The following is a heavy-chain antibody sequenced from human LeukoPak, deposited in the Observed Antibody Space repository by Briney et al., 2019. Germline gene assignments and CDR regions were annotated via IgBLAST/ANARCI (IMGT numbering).Heavy chain of an antibody. V-gene: IGHV3-20*01. CDR3: ARRCSGGSCYYAFDI. CDR2: INWNGGST. D-gene: IGHD2-15*01. Sequence: PGGSLRLSCAASGFTFDDYGMSWVRQAPGKGLEWVSGINWNGGSTGYADSVKGRFTISRDNAKNSLYLQMNSLRAEDTALYHCARRCSGGSCYYAFDIWGQGTMVTVSS. CDR1: GFTFDDYG. J-gene: IGHJ3*02.